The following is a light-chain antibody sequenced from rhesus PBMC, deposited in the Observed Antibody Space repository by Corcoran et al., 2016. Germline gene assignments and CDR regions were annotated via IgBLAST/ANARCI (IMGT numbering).Light chain of an antibody. CDR2: AAS. CDR1: QGISSY. CDR3: QQHNSYPSS. V-gene: IGKV1-28*02. J-gene: IGKJ2*01. Sequence: DIQMTQSPSSLSASVGDTVTITCRASQGISSYLNWFQQKPGKAPKLLIYAASSLESGGPSRFSGSGSGTEFTLPISSLQPEDFAIYYCQQHNSYPSSFGQGTKVEIK.